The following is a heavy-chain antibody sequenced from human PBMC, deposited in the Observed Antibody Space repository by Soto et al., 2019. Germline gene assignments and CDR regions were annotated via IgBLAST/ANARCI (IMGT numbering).Heavy chain of an antibody. CDR2: INHSGNT. Sequence: PSVTLSLTCAVYGGTISGYYWSWIRQPPGKGLEWIGEINHSGNTNYNPSLKSRVTISVDKSKNQFSLKLSSVTAADTAVYYCASQGLPYFDWSPTPLYYMDVWGKGTTVTVSS. CDR3: ASQGLPYFDWSPTPLYYMDV. D-gene: IGHD3-9*01. CDR1: GGTISGYY. J-gene: IGHJ6*03. V-gene: IGHV4-34*01.